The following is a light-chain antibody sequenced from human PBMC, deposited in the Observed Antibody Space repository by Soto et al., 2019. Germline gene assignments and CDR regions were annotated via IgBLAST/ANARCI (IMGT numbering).Light chain of an antibody. J-gene: IGKJ4*01. V-gene: IGKV2-28*01. Sequence: DIVMTQSPLSLPVTPGEPASISCRSSQSLLHRSGYNYLTWYLQKPGQSPQLLIYLGSSRASGGPDRFSGSGSGTDFTLKISRVEAEDVGVYYCMQALQTPLTFGGGTKVEIK. CDR3: MQALQTPLT. CDR2: LGS. CDR1: QSLLHRSGYNY.